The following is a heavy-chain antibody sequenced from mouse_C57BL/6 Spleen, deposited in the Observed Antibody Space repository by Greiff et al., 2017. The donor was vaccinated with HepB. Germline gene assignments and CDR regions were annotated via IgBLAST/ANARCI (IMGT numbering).Heavy chain of an antibody. Sequence: VQRVESGPGLVQPSQSLSITCTVSGFSLTSYGVHWVRQSPGKGLEWLGVIWSGGSTDYNAAFISRLSISKDNSKSQVFFKMNSLQADDTAIYYCARRGFITTVEGFAYWGQGTLVTVSA. D-gene: IGHD1-1*01. J-gene: IGHJ3*01. CDR3: ARRGFITTVEGFAY. CDR1: GFSLTSYG. V-gene: IGHV2-2*01. CDR2: IWSGGST.